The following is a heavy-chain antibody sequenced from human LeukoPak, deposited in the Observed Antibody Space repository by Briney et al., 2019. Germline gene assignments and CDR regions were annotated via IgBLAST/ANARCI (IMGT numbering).Heavy chain of an antibody. V-gene: IGHV3-74*03. CDR2: INSDGSST. J-gene: IGHJ4*02. CDR1: GGSISSSSYY. Sequence: ETLSLTCTVSGGSISSSSYYWGWIRQPPGKGLVWVSRINSDGSSTTYADSVKGRFTISRDNAKNSLYLQMNSLRAEDTAVYYCARDEYHYWGQGTLVTVSS. D-gene: IGHD6-6*01. CDR3: ARDEYHY.